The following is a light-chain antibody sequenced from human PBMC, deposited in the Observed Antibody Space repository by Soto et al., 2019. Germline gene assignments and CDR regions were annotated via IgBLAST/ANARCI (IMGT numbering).Light chain of an antibody. J-gene: IGKJ4*01. V-gene: IGKV3-20*01. Sequence: EIVLTQSPGTLSLSPGHRATLSCRASESLGSSYLAWYQQKTGQAPRLLIYSGSTRAAGITDRFSGSGSATDFTITISRVEPEDFALYYCQQYGKSPLTFGGGTKVDI. CDR1: ESLGSSY. CDR2: SGS. CDR3: QQYGKSPLT.